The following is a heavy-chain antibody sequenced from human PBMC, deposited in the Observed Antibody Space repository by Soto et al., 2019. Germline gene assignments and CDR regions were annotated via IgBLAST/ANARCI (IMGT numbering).Heavy chain of an antibody. Sequence: ASVKVSCKASGVTFSNYGLNWVRQAPGQGLEWMGWVRAYNGDTNYAQNLQGRVTMTTDTSTSTAYMELRSLTSDDTAVYYCARDRITIFDRDDMDIWGPGTTDTVSS. V-gene: IGHV1-18*01. CDR1: GVTFSNYG. CDR2: VRAYNGDT. CDR3: ARDRITIFDRDDMDI. D-gene: IGHD3-3*01. J-gene: IGHJ6*02.